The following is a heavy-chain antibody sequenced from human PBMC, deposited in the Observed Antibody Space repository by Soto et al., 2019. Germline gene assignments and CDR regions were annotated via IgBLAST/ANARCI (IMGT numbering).Heavy chain of an antibody. J-gene: IGHJ5*02. V-gene: IGHV4-59*08. Sequence: SETLSLTCSVSGGSISGYYWSYIRQPPGKGLEWIGYIYYSGRTNYNPSLQSRVTISVDTSKNQFSLKLTSVTAADTAVYYCARHRDCSGGTCYSGEFDPWGQGTLVTVS. CDR2: IYYSGRT. CDR1: GGSISGYY. D-gene: IGHD2-15*01. CDR3: ARHRDCSGGTCYSGEFDP.